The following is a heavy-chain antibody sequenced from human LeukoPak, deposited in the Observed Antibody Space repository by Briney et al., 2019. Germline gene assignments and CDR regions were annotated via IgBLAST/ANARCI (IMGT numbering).Heavy chain of an antibody. J-gene: IGHJ4*02. CDR3: AREYYYDSSGPWNELDY. CDR1: GYTFTSYY. D-gene: IGHD3-22*01. CDR2: INPSGGST. V-gene: IGHV1-46*01. Sequence: ASVKVSCKASGYTFTSYYMHWVRQAPGQGLEWMGKINPSGGSTTYAQKFQGRVTMTRDTSTSTVYMELSSLRSEDTAVYYCAREYYYDSSGPWNELDYWGQGTLVTVSS.